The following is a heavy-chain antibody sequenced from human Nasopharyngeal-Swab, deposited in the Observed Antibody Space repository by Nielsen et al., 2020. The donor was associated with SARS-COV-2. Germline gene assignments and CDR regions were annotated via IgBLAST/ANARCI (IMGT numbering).Heavy chain of an antibody. CDR3: AREVDSPSDSDGFDA. CDR1: GDSISTANFF. Sequence: LSCTVSGDSISTANFFWSWIRQPPGKGLEGIGYMFYDGRTYYNPSLKSRATISGDRSKNQFSLNLKSATPADTAVYFCAREVDSPSDSDGFDAWGQGTPVTVSS. V-gene: IGHV4-30-4*01. CDR2: MFYDGRT. J-gene: IGHJ3*01.